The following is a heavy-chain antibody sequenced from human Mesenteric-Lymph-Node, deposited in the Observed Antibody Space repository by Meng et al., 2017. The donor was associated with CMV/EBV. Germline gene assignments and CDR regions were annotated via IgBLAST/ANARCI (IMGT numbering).Heavy chain of an antibody. CDR1: GYTFTSYD. CDR3: ARVAEPATGKWELGY. V-gene: IGHV1-8*03. CDR2: MNPNSGNT. D-gene: IGHD1-26*01. Sequence: ASVKVSCKASGYTFTSYDINWVRQATGQGLEWMGWMNPNSGNTGYAQKFQGRVTITRNTSISTAYMELSSPRSEDTAVYYCARVAEPATGKWELGYWGQGTLVTVSS. J-gene: IGHJ4*02.